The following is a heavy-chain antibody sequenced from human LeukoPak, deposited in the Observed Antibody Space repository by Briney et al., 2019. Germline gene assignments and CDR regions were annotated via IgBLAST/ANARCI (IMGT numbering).Heavy chain of an antibody. V-gene: IGHV1-8*01. J-gene: IGHJ3*02. CDR2: MNPNSGNT. D-gene: IGHD1-26*01. CDR1: GYTFTSYD. CDR3: ARGWGQWGLAWGFDI. Sequence: GASVKVSCKASGYTFTSYDINWVRQATGQGIEWMGWMNPNSGNTGYAQKFQGRVTMARNTSISTTYMELSSLRSEDTAVYYSARGWGQWGLAWGFDIWGQGTMVTVSS.